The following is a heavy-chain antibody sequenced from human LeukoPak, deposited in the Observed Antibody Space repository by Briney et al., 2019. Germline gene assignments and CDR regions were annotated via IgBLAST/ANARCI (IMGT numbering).Heavy chain of an antibody. CDR3: ARGYCSSTSCREYNWFDP. V-gene: IGHV4-39*07. D-gene: IGHD2-2*01. CDR1: GGSISSNSYY. J-gene: IGHJ5*02. CDR2: IYYTGST. Sequence: SETLSLTCTVSGGSISSNSYYWGWIRQSPGKGLEWIGNIYYTGSTYYNSSLKSRVTISVDTSKNQFSLKLSSVTAADTAVYYCARGYCSSTSCREYNWFDPWGQGTLVTVSS.